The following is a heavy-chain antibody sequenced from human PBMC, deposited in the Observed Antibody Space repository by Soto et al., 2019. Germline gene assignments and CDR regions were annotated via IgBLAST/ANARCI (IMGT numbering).Heavy chain of an antibody. Sequence: EVELLESGGGLVQPGGSLRLSWVASGFTFKNYDMRWIRQAPGKGLEWVSGISGSGGVTYYADSVKGRFTISRDNSKNTLYLQMNSLRAEDTGIYYCAKNRQFRSYYESAGHYDNWGQGTLVTVSS. D-gene: IGHD3-10*01. CDR2: ISGSGGVT. V-gene: IGHV3-23*01. CDR3: AKNRQFRSYYESAGHYDN. CDR1: GFTFKNYD. J-gene: IGHJ4*02.